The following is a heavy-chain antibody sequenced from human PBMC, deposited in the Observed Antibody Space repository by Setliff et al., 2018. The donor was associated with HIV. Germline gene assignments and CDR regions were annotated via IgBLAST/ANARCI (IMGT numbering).Heavy chain of an antibody. Sequence: KTSETLSLTCAVYVGSFSGYFWSWIRQSPGKGLEWVGEFRHSGNTNTNPSLESRVTISGDTTKNQISLKLTSVTAADTAVYYCARGGRSTVTQWAWFDPWGQGTLVTVSS. CDR3: ARGGRSTVTQWAWFDP. CDR2: FRHSGNT. CDR1: VGSFSGYF. D-gene: IGHD4-17*01. V-gene: IGHV4-34*01. J-gene: IGHJ5*02.